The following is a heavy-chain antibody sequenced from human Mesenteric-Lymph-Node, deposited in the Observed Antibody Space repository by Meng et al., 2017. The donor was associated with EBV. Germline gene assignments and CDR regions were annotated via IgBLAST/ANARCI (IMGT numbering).Heavy chain of an antibody. CDR2: INPSGGGT. CDR3: ARDNSGDDTWWFDP. V-gene: IGHV1-46*01. D-gene: IGHD5-12*01. CDR1: GYTFTSHY. Sequence: VQVAQAGVGVGEPGASVKVSCKASGYTFTSHYMHWVRQAPGQGLEWMGLINPSGGGTIYAQKFQGRVTMTRDTSANTDYMELTSLRSEDTAIYYCARDNSGDDTWWFDPWGQGTLVTVSS. J-gene: IGHJ5*02.